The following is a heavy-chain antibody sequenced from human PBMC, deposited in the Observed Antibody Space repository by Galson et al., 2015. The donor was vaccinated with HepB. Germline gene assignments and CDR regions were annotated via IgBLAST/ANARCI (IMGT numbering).Heavy chain of an antibody. V-gene: IGHV3-7*01. CDR1: GFTFTNYW. Sequence: SLRLSCAASGFTFTNYWMSWVRQAPGKGLEWVAKIKGDGSENYYVDSVKGRFTISRDNAKNSLYLQMNSLRAEDTAVYYCARGGRSRFDYWGQGILVTVSS. D-gene: IGHD5/OR15-5a*01. J-gene: IGHJ4*02. CDR2: IKGDGSEN. CDR3: ARGGRSRFDY.